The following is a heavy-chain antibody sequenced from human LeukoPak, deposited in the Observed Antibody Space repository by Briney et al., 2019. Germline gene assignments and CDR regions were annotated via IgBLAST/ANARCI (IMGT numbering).Heavy chain of an antibody. CDR1: GDSISSSNCY. D-gene: IGHD4-17*01. Sequence: SETLSLTCTVSGDSISSSNCYWGWIRQPPGKGLEWIGSIYDSGNIYFTPSLKSRVTISVDTSKNQFSLKLSSVTAADTAVYFCARRPIYGDPKFDYWGQGTLVIVSS. CDR2: IYDSGNI. V-gene: IGHV4-39*07. CDR3: ARRPIYGDPKFDY. J-gene: IGHJ4*02.